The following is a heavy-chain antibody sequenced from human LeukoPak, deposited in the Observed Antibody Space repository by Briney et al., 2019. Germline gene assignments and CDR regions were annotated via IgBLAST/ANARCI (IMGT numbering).Heavy chain of an antibody. CDR3: ARLYAPLDAFDI. V-gene: IGHV4-34*01. Sequence: SETLSLTCAVHGGSFSGYYWSWIRQPPGKGLEWIGEINHSGSTNYNPSLKSRVTISVDTSKNQFSLKLSSVTAADTAVYYCARLYAPLDAFDIWGQGTMVTVSS. D-gene: IGHD2-8*01. J-gene: IGHJ3*02. CDR1: GGSFSGYY. CDR2: INHSGST.